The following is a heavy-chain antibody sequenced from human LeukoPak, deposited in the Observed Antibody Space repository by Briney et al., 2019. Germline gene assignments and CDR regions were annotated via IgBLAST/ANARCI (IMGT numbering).Heavy chain of an antibody. J-gene: IGHJ4*02. V-gene: IGHV4-34*01. Sequence: SETLSLTCAVYGGSFSGYYWSWTRQPPGKGLEWIGEINHSGSTNYNPSLKSRVTISVDTSKNQFSLKLSSVTAADTAVYYCARVGYGDYDYWGQGTLVTVSS. CDR2: INHSGST. CDR3: ARVGYGDYDY. D-gene: IGHD4-17*01. CDR1: GGSFSGYY.